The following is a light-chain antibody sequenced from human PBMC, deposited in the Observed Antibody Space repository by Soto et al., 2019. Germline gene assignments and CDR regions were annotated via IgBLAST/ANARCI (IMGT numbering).Light chain of an antibody. Sequence: SDELTQPPSVSVSPGQTARITCSGDALQKQYAYWYQQKPGQAPVLVIYKDSERPSGIPERFSGSSSGTTVTLTISGVQAEDEADYYCQSADSSGTHVVFGGGTKPTVL. CDR2: KDS. CDR3: QSADSSGTHVV. CDR1: ALQKQY. J-gene: IGLJ2*01. V-gene: IGLV3-25*02.